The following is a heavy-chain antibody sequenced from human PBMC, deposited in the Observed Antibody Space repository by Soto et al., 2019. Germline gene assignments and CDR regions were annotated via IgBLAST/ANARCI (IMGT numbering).Heavy chain of an antibody. CDR3: ARDQTPRRGSSWYYYYYGMDV. CDR1: GGTFSSYA. CDR2: IIPIFGTA. Sequence: QVQLVQSGAEVKKPGSSVKLSCKASGGTFSSYAISWVRQAPGQGLEWMGGIIPIFGTANYAQKFQGRVTITADESTSTAYMELSSLRSEDTAVYYCARDQTPRRGSSWYYYYYGMDVWGQGTTVTVSS. D-gene: IGHD6-13*01. J-gene: IGHJ6*02. V-gene: IGHV1-69*12.